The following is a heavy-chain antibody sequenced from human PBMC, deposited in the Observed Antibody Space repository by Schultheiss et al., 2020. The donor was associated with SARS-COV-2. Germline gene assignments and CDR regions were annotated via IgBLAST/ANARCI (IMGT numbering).Heavy chain of an antibody. V-gene: IGHV4-30-4*08. D-gene: IGHD2-2*02. Sequence: SETLSLTCAVYGGSFSGYYWSWIRQSPGKGLEWLGYIYYSGTTSYNTSLSTRIDISIDRSKNQISLKLSSVTAADTAVYYCARQLGYCSSSNCYTFDSWGQGTLVTVSS. CDR2: IYYSGTT. CDR3: ARQLGYCSSSNCYTFDS. CDR1: GGSFSGYY. J-gene: IGHJ4*02.